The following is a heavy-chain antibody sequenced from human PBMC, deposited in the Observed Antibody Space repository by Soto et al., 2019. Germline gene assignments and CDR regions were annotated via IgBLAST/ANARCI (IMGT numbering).Heavy chain of an antibody. Sequence: EVQLLESGGDSVQPGGSVRLSCAGSGFTFINYAMNWVRQAPGKGLEWVSTISGGGDATCIADSVRGRFTFSRDNSKHTVTLQINSLGVDDTAVYYCARKVVGSTSRPDYWYFDLWGRGTLVTVSS. CDR1: GFTFINYA. D-gene: IGHD2-2*01. J-gene: IGHJ2*01. CDR3: ARKVVGSTSRPDYWYFDL. CDR2: ISGGGDAT. V-gene: IGHV3-23*01.